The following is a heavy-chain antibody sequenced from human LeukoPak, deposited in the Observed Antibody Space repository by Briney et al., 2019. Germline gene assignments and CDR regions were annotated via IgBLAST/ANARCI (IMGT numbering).Heavy chain of an antibody. D-gene: IGHD2-15*01. CDR1: GGSISSYY. V-gene: IGHV4-59*01. J-gene: IGHJ6*04. CDR3: ARDPPWSGYYYGMDV. Sequence: PSETLSLTCTVSGGSISSYYWSWIRQPPGKGLEWLGYIYYSGSTNYNPSLKSRLTISVDTSKNQFSLKLSSVTAADTAVYYCARDPPWSGYYYGMDVWGKGTTVTVSS. CDR2: IYYSGST.